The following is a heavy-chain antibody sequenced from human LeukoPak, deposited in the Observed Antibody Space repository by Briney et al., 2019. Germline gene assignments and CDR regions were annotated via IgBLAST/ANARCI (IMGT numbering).Heavy chain of an antibody. Sequence: GGSLRLSCAASGFTVSNYYMSWVRQAPGKGLEWVSVIYSDANAFYADSVKGRFTISRDNSKNTLYLQMNSLRDEDTAVFHCARGLRNYLYAYGYWGQGTLVTVSS. D-gene: IGHD3-16*02. CDR3: ARGLRNYLYAYGY. CDR1: GFTVSNYY. J-gene: IGHJ4*01. V-gene: IGHV3-66*02. CDR2: IYSDANA.